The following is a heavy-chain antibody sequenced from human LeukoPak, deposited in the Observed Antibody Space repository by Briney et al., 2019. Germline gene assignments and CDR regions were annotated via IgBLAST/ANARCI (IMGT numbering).Heavy chain of an antibody. CDR1: GRSISTNS. J-gene: IGHJ4*02. CDR3: ARRSGQLLTYFAY. D-gene: IGHD2-21*01. Sequence: PSETLSLTCSVSGRSISTNSCRWLRQPAGKGLEWLGHIYTSGSHNYNPSLRSRVTMSVDTSKNQISLKLTAVNAADTAGYSGARRSGQLLTYFAYWGLGTQVTAPS. CDR2: IYTSGSH. V-gene: IGHV4-4*07.